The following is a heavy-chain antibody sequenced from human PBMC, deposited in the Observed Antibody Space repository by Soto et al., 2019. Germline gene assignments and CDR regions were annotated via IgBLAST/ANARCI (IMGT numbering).Heavy chain of an antibody. V-gene: IGHV4-31*03. Sequence: QVQLQESGPGLVKPSQTLSLTCTVSGGSISSGDYYWSWIRQHPGKGLEWIGYIYYSGSTYYNPSIKSRVNISVDTYKNQFSLKLSSVTAADTAVYYCATYGSGSYKPTTFDYWGQGTLVTVSS. CDR2: IYYSGST. CDR3: ATYGSGSYKPTTFDY. J-gene: IGHJ4*02. D-gene: IGHD3-10*01. CDR1: GGSISSGDYY.